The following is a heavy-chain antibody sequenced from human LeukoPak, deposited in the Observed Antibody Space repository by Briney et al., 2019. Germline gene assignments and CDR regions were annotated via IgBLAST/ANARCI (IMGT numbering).Heavy chain of an antibody. Sequence: GGSLRLSCVASGFTFSDFYMTWIRQAPGKRLEWVSYISNRGSTIHYADSVRGRFTSSRDNAKKSFYMKMNSLRAEDTAVYYCARSADRSGYFREITLYYFDYWGQGTLVTVSS. CDR1: GFTFSDFY. V-gene: IGHV3-11*01. CDR2: ISNRGSTI. CDR3: ARSADRSGYFREITLYYFDY. D-gene: IGHD3-22*01. J-gene: IGHJ4*02.